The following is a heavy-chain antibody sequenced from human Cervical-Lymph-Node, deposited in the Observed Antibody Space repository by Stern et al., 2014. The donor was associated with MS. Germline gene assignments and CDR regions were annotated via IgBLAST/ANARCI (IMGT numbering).Heavy chain of an antibody. Sequence: VQLVQSGAGVKKPGASVKLSCKASGYTFTNYHMHWVRQAPGQGLEWMGLVHYSGIGTTYAQKFQGRVTMTTDTSTTTVYMELSSLTSEDTAVYFCVRAKGSGTLLRLDPWGQGALVVVS. D-gene: IGHD3-10*01. CDR1: GYTFTNYH. CDR2: VHYSGIGT. CDR3: VRAKGSGTLLRLDP. V-gene: IGHV1-46*03. J-gene: IGHJ5*02.